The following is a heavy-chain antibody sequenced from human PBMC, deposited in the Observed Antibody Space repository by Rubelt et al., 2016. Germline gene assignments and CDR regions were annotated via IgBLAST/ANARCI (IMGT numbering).Heavy chain of an antibody. J-gene: IGHJ4*02. CDR2: IYPGDSDT. V-gene: IGHV5-51*03. CDR3: ARIYDAVSPDY. D-gene: IGHD3-22*01. CDR1: GYSFTSYW. Sequence: EVQLVQSGAEVKKPGESLKISCKGSGYSFTSYWIGWVRQMPGKGLEWMGIIYPGDSDTSYSSSFQGKGTISADKSITTAYLQWSSLKASDTAMYYCARIYDAVSPDYWGQGTLVTVSS.